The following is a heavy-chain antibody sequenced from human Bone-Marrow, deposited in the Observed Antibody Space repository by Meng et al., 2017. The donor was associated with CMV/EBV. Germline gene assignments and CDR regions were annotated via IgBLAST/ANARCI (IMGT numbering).Heavy chain of an antibody. D-gene: IGHD5-24*01. CDR2: IHPGDSDT. CDR1: GYSLASHW. CDR3: ARTTDGYNFLDYFDY. V-gene: IGHV5-51*01. Sequence: GESLKISCKASGYSLASHWIGWVRQMPGKGLEWMGIIHPGDSDTRYRPPFQGQVTISADKSITTAYLQWNSLKASDTAMYYCARTTDGYNFLDYFDYWGQGTLVTVSS. J-gene: IGHJ4*02.